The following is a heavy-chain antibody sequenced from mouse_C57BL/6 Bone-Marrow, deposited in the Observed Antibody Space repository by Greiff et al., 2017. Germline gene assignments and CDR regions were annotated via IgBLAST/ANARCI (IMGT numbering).Heavy chain of an antibody. CDR2: ISDGGSYT. CDR1: GFTFSSYA. J-gene: IGHJ2*01. D-gene: IGHD1-1*01. Sequence: EVQLQQSGGGLVKPGGSLKLSCAASGFTFSSYAMSWVRQTPEKRLEWVATISDGGSYTYYPDNVKGRFTISRDNAKNNLYLQMSHLKSEDTAMYYCARDRGYYCGSSYDYWGQGTTLTVSS. CDR3: ARDRGYYCGSSYDY. V-gene: IGHV5-4*01.